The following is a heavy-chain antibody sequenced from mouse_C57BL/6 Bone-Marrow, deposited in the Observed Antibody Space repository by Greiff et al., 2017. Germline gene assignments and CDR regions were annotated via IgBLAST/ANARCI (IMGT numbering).Heavy chain of an antibody. V-gene: IGHV1-52*01. Sequence: VQLQQPGAELVRPGSSVQLSCKASGSTFTSYWMHWVKQRPIQGLEWIGNLDPSDSETHYNQTFKDKDTLTVDKYSSTADMQLSSLTSEDSAVYYGARKGWLLGAMDYWGQGTSVTVSS. D-gene: IGHD2-3*01. CDR1: GSTFTSYW. CDR3: ARKGWLLGAMDY. J-gene: IGHJ4*01. CDR2: LDPSDSET.